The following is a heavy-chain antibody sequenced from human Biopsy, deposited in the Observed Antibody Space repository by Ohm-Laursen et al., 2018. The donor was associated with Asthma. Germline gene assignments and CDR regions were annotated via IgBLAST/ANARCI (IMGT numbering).Heavy chain of an antibody. D-gene: IGHD6-13*01. CDR3: ARGDSSSWSHYYFDD. CDR1: GFTFSNYA. V-gene: IGHV3-23*01. Sequence: GSLRLSRTASGFTFSNYAMSWVRQAPRQGLEWVSSITGSGGFTYYADSVKGRFSISRDKSENTLYLQMNSLRAEDTAVYYCARGDSSSWSHYYFDDWGQGTLVTVSS. J-gene: IGHJ4*02. CDR2: ITGSGGFT.